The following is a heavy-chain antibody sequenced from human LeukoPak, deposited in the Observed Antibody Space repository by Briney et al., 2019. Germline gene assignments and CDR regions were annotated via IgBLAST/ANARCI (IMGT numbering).Heavy chain of an antibody. D-gene: IGHD5-18*01. J-gene: IGHJ6*03. V-gene: IGHV3-23*01. CDR1: GFSFSSYG. CDR3: ATGDTAMAYYYYYMDV. Sequence: GGSLTLSCSASGFSFSSYGMSWVRQAPGEGLEWISAITGSGGTTYYADSVEGRFTISRDKSNNTLYLQVNSLRAEDTAVYYCATGDTAMAYYYYYMDVWGKGTTVTISS. CDR2: ITGSGGTT.